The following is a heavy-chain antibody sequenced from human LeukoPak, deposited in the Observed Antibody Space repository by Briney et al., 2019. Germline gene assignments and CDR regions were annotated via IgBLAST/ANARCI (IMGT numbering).Heavy chain of an antibody. J-gene: IGHJ3*02. D-gene: IGHD4-17*01. V-gene: IGHV4-39*07. CDR1: GGSISSSGYY. Sequence: PSETLSLTCTVSGGSISSSGYYWGWLRQSPGEGLEWIGQIYHSGSTNYNPSLKTRVTISVDKSKSQFSLNLTSVTAADTAVYYCARSRRDGDYLFNAFDIWGQGTMVTVSS. CDR3: ARSRRDGDYLFNAFDI. CDR2: IYHSGST.